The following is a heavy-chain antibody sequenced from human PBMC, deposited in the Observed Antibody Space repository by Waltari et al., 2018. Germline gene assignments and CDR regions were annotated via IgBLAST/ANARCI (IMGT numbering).Heavy chain of an antibody. D-gene: IGHD1-26*01. V-gene: IGHV3-30*04. CDR3: ARSLTTSAWRSTFYYSRLDV. J-gene: IGHJ6*02. CDR2: ISYDGNNK. CDR1: PFPFNVYT. Sequence: HLVESGGGEFKPGWSLRLSCAHFPFPFNVYTINWVPQSPDKGLQGVALISYDGNNKEYSESVKGRFTISRDTSKNTVSLQMSSLRVADTGLYFCARSLTTSAWRSTFYYSRLDVWGRGTTVTVSS.